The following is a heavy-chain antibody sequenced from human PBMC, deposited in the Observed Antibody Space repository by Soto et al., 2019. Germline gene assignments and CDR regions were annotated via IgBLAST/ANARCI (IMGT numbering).Heavy chain of an antibody. V-gene: IGHV5-10-1*01. CDR1: GYSFTSYW. D-gene: IGHD2-2*02. Sequence: PGESLKISCSGSGYSFTSYWISWVRQMTGKGLEWMGRIDPSDSYTNYSPSFQGHVTISADKSISTAYPQWSSLKASDTAMYYCASGEYCSSTSCYTEFYYGMDVWGQGTTVTVSS. CDR3: ASGEYCSSTSCYTEFYYGMDV. J-gene: IGHJ6*02. CDR2: IDPSDSYT.